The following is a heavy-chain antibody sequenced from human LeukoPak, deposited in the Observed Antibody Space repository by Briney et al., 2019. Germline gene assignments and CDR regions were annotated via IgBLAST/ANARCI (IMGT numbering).Heavy chain of an antibody. CDR2: ISAGGGAT. CDR3: TRGFGGAFDY. CDR1: GFTFSSYV. Sequence: GGSLRLSCAASGFTFSSYVIRWVRQAPGKGLEWVSSISAGGGATYYADSVKGRFAISRDNPKNTLYLQMNSLRAEDTAVYFCTRGFGGAFDYWGQGTLVTVSS. V-gene: IGHV3-23*01. J-gene: IGHJ4*02. D-gene: IGHD3-10*01.